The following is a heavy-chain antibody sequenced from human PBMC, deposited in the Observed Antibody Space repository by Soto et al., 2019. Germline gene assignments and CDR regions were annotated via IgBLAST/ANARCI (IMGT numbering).Heavy chain of an antibody. CDR3: ARGRVPAAPNNWFDP. J-gene: IGHJ5*02. D-gene: IGHD2-2*01. Sequence: GASVKVSCKASGYTFTSYDINWVRQATGQGLEWMGWMNPNSGNTGYAQKFQGRVTMTRNTSISTAYMELSSLRSEDTAVYYCARGRVPAAPNNWFDPSGQATLVTVSS. V-gene: IGHV1-8*01. CDR1: GYTFTSYD. CDR2: MNPNSGNT.